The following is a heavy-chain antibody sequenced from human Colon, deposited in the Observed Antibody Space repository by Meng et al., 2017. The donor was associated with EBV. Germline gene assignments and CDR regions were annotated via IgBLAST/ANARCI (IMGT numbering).Heavy chain of an antibody. CDR1: GGSISSGDYY. Sequence: QVQLQESGPGLVXPXXXXXLTRTVSGGSISSGDYYWSWIRQPPGKGLEWIGYIYYSGSTYYNPSLKSRVTISVDTSKNQFTLKLSSVTAADTAVYYCARGPTTYFDYWGQGTLVTVSS. CDR2: IYYSGST. V-gene: IGHV4-30-4*01. J-gene: IGHJ4*02. D-gene: IGHD4-17*01. CDR3: ARGPTTYFDY.